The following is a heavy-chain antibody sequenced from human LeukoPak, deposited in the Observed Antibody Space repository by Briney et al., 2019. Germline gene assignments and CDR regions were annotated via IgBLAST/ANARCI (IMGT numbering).Heavy chain of an antibody. J-gene: IGHJ6*03. D-gene: IGHD1-14*01. CDR3: ARSPAGANYYLDV. CDR1: GFTFSSYE. V-gene: IGHV3-48*03. CDR2: ISSSGSTI. Sequence: GGSLRLSCAASGFTFSSYEMNWVRQAPGKGLEGVSYISSSGSTIYYADSVKGRFTISRDNAKNSLYLQMNSLRAEDTAVYYCARSPAGANYYLDVWGKGTTVTISS.